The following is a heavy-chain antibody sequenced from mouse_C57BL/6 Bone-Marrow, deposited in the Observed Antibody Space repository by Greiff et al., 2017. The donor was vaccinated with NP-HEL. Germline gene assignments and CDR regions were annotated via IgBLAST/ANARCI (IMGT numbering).Heavy chain of an antibody. J-gene: IGHJ2*01. V-gene: IGHV1-50*01. CDR1: GYTFTSYW. CDR2: IDPSDSYT. Sequence: QVHVKQPGAELVKPGASVKLSCKASGYTFTSYWMQWVKQRPGQGLEWIGEIDPSDSYTNYNQKFKGKATLTVDTSSSTAYMQLSSLTSEDSAVYYCARWGSWGQGTTLTVSS. CDR3: ARWGS.